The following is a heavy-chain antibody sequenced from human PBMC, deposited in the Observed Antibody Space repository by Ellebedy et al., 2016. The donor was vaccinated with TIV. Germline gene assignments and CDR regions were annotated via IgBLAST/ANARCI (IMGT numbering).Heavy chain of an antibody. CDR3: ARGPTVTAHFDY. Sequence: SETLSLXXAVYGGSFSGYYWSWIRQPPGKGLEWIGEINHSGSTNYNPSLKSRVTISVDTSKNQFSLKLSSVTAADTAVYYCARGPTVTAHFDYWGQGTLVTVSS. V-gene: IGHV4-34*01. CDR1: GGSFSGYY. J-gene: IGHJ4*02. D-gene: IGHD4-17*01. CDR2: INHSGST.